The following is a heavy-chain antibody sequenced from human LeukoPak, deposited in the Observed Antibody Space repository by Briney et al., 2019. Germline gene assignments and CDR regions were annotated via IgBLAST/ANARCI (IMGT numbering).Heavy chain of an antibody. Sequence: SETLSLTCTVSGGSISSGSYYWSWIRQPAGKGLEWIGRIYTSGSTNYNPSLKSRVTISVDTSKNQFSLKLSSVTAADTAVYYCARDAVRVGYFDYWGQGTLVTVSS. J-gene: IGHJ4*02. CDR3: ARDAVRVGYFDY. V-gene: IGHV4-61*02. CDR1: GGSISSGSYY. D-gene: IGHD1-26*01. CDR2: IYTSGST.